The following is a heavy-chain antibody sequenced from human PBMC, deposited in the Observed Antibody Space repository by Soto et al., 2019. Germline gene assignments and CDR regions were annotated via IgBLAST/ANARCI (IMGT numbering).Heavy chain of an antibody. Sequence: RGESLKISCKGSGYSFTSYCTGWLRQMPGKGLEWMGIIYPGDSDTRYSPSFQGQVTISADKSISTAYLQWTSLKASDTAMYYWARLLGIAARPDYYYGMDVWGQGTTVTVSS. CDR2: IYPGDSDT. V-gene: IGHV5-51*01. D-gene: IGHD6-6*01. CDR3: ARLLGIAARPDYYYGMDV. CDR1: GYSFTSYC. J-gene: IGHJ6*02.